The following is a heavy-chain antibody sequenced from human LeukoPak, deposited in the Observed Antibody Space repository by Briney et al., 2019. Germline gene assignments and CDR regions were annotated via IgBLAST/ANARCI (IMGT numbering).Heavy chain of an antibody. CDR2: IIPIFGTA. V-gene: IGHV1-69*05. Sequence: SVKVSCKASGGTFSSYAISWVRQAPGQGLEWMGGIIPIFGTANYAQKFQGRVTITTDESTSTAYMELSSLGSEDTAVYYCARGCSGGSRYDYWGQGTLVTVSS. D-gene: IGHD2-15*01. CDR1: GGTFSSYA. CDR3: ARGCSGGSRYDY. J-gene: IGHJ4*02.